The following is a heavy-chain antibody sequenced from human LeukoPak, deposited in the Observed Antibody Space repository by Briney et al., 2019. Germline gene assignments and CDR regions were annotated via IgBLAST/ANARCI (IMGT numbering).Heavy chain of an antibody. CDR1: GFTFSSYS. CDR3: ARDFRYYYDSSGYHDH. J-gene: IGHJ5*02. Sequence: PGGSLRLSCAASGFTFSSYSMNWVRQAPGKGLEWVSSISSSSSYIYYADSVKGRFTISRDNAKNSLYLQMNSLRAGDTAMYYCARDFRYYYDSSGYHDHWGQGTLVTVSS. D-gene: IGHD3-22*01. CDR2: ISSSSSYI. V-gene: IGHV3-21*01.